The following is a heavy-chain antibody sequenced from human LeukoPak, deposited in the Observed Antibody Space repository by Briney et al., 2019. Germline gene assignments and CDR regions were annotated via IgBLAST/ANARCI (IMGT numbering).Heavy chain of an antibody. CDR1: CVSISHYY. J-gene: IGHJ4*02. CDR2: IDTNEST. V-gene: IGHV4-4*07. CDR3: ARGQWQIDY. Sequence: SEALSLPCTVSCVSISHYYLTWIRQPAGGGLEWIGRIDTNESTNYNPSLESRVTMSSDTSDNHFSLNLMSVAAADTAVYYCARGQWQIDYWGQGVLVSVSP. D-gene: IGHD6-19*01.